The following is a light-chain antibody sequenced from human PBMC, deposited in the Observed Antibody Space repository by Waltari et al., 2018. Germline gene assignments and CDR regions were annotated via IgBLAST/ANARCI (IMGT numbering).Light chain of an antibody. J-gene: IGLJ3*02. CDR3: ATWDDTFNGPV. Sequence: QSVLTQPPSVSGTPGQRVTISCSGTSSNIGVNSLTWYHQLPGAAPKLLIYKNDQRPSGVPDRFSGSRSGTSASLAISGLQSEDEADFYCATWDDTFNGPVFGGGTKLTVL. V-gene: IGLV1-44*01. CDR1: SSNIGVNS. CDR2: KND.